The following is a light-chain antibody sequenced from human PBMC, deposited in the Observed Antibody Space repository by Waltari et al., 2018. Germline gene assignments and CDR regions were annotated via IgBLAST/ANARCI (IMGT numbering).Light chain of an antibody. Sequence: QSALTQPPSASGSPGQSVTISCTGTSRDAGGYNFVSWYQQHPGKAPKLMIYEVSERPSGVPDRFSGSKSGNTASLTVSGLQTEDESDYYCSSYAGSMTLVFGGGTKLTVL. J-gene: IGLJ2*01. V-gene: IGLV2-8*01. CDR2: EVS. CDR1: SRDAGGYNF. CDR3: SSYAGSMTLV.